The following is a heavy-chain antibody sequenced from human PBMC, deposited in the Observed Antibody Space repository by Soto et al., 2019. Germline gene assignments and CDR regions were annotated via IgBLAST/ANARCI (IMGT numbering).Heavy chain of an antibody. CDR3: ARDHWGSGWALDI. J-gene: IGHJ3*02. Sequence: QVQLLESGGGVVQPGGSLRLSCVASGFSLSSYAIHWVRQAPGTGLDWVAILWSDGATQYLADSVKGRFTISRDNSKRTVYLQMNSLRAEDTAVYYCARDHWGSGWALDIWGQGKLVAVSS. CDR2: LWSDGATQ. D-gene: IGHD7-27*01. V-gene: IGHV3-33*01. CDR1: GFSLSSYA.